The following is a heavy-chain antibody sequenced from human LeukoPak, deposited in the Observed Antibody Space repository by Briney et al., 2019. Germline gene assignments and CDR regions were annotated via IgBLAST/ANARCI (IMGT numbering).Heavy chain of an antibody. CDR1: GFTFSNYA. J-gene: IGHJ2*01. CDR2: ITNNATRT. D-gene: IGHD2-15*01. Sequence: GGSLRLSCAASGFTFSNYAMSWVRQAPGKGLEWVSSITNNATRTNYADSVKGRFSVSRDNSKNTLYLQVNSLRAEDTAVYYRAKGPAPYCSGGTCYSPYWYFDLWGRGTLVTVSS. V-gene: IGHV3-23*01. CDR3: AKGPAPYCSGGTCYSPYWYFDL.